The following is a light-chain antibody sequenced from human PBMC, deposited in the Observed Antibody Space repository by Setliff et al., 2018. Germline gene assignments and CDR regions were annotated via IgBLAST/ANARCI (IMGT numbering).Light chain of an antibody. CDR2: DVS. V-gene: IGLV2-14*03. CDR3: SAYTSSSTYV. J-gene: IGLJ1*01. CDR1: SSDVGAYDL. Sequence: QSVLTQPASVSGSPGQSITISCSGTSSDVGAYDLVSWYKQHPSKAPKLIISDVSNRPSGVSNRFSGSKSGNTASLTISGLQAEDEADYYCSAYTSSSTYVFGTGTKVTVL.